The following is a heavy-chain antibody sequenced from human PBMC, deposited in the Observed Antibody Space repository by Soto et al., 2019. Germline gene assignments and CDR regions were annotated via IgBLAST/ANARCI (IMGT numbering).Heavy chain of an antibody. CDR3: ARVAITLIRGLKVDFYSMDV. V-gene: IGHV1-18*01. D-gene: IGHD3-10*01. CDR1: GYTFNNYG. Sequence: QLVQSGGEVKEPGASVQVSCKASGYTFNNYGITWVRQAPGQGLEWLGWISVYNGNKNYAKKVQGRGSMTAVTSTSTAHMELLSLQSDDTAVYFGARVAITLIRGLKVDFYSMDVWGQGTTVTVSS. CDR2: ISVYNGNK. J-gene: IGHJ6*02.